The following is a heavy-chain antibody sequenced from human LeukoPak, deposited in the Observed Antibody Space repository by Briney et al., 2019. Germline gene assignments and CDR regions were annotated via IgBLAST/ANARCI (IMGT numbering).Heavy chain of an antibody. CDR1: GFTFSNYW. CDR2: IYHSGST. CDR3: ARGSDIVATMVFDY. J-gene: IGHJ4*02. Sequence: PGGSLRLSCVASGFTFSNYWMSWVRQPPGKGLEWIGEIYHSGSTNYNPSLKSRVTISVDKSKNQFSLKLSSVTAADTAVYYCARGSDIVATMVFDYWGQGTLVTVSS. D-gene: IGHD5-12*01. V-gene: IGHV4-4*02.